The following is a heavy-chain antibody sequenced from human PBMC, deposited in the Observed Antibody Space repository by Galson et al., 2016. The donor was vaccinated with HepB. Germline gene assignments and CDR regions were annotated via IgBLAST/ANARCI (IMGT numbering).Heavy chain of an antibody. CDR1: GGSISSSFYY. CDR2: IFFSGPT. V-gene: IGHV4-39*01. Sequence: SETLSPTCTVSGGSISSSFYYWAWIRQPPGKGLEWIGNIFFSGPTYYNPSLQSRVTISVDTSKNQFSLSLSAVTGADTAVYSCVRQARAGLINFWGQGTMVAVSS. D-gene: IGHD6-19*01. J-gene: IGHJ3*01. CDR3: VRQARAGLINF.